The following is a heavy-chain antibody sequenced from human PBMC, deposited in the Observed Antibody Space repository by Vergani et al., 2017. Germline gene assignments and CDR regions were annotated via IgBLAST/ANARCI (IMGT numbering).Heavy chain of an antibody. CDR1: GYTFTSYY. V-gene: IGHV1-46*01. J-gene: IGHJ6*03. CDR3: ARGRGAVAGTGGGYYYYYYMDV. Sequence: QVQLVQSGAEVKKPGASVKVSCKASGYTFTSYYMHWVRQAPGQGLEWMGIINPSGGSTSYAQKFQGRVTMTRDTSTSTVYMELSSLRSEDTAVYYCARGRGAVAGTGGGYYYYYYMDVWGKGTTVTVSS. D-gene: IGHD6-19*01. CDR2: INPSGGST.